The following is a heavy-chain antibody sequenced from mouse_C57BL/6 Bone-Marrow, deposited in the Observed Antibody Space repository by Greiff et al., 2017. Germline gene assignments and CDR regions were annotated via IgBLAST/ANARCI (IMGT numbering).Heavy chain of an antibody. D-gene: IGHD6-1*01. V-gene: IGHV5-4*03. Sequence: EVKVVESGGGLVKPGGSLKLSCAAPGFTFSSYAMSWVRQTPEKRLEWVATISDGGSYTYYPDNVKGRFTITRDNAKNNLYLQMSHLKSEDTAMYDCARTPLDYWGQGTTLTVSS. CDR2: ISDGGSYT. J-gene: IGHJ2*01. CDR3: ARTPLDY. CDR1: GFTFSSYA.